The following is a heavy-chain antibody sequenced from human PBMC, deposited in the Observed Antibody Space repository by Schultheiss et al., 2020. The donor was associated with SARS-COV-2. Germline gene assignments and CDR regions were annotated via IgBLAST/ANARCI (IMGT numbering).Heavy chain of an antibody. CDR3: ARDRDSSSCNWFDP. V-gene: IGHV3-33*08. CDR1: GFTFSSYG. Sequence: GGSLRLSCAASGFTFSSYGMHWVRQAPGKGLEWVAVIWYDGSNKYYADSVKGRFTISRDNSKNTLYLQMNSLRAEDTAVYYCARDRDSSSCNWFDPWGQGTLVTAPQ. J-gene: IGHJ5*02. CDR2: IWYDGSNK. D-gene: IGHD6-13*01.